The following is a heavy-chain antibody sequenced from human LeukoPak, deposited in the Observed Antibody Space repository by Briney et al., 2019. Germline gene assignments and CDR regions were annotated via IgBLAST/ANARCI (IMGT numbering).Heavy chain of an antibody. CDR1: GGSISSYY. V-gene: IGHV4-4*07. D-gene: IGHD3-3*01. Sequence: PSETLSLTCTVPGGSISSYYWSSVRQPGGKGLEWIRRIYTSGSTNYNPSRKSRVTMSVDTPKNQFSLKLSSVTAADTAVYSRARVRVNDAFWSGPTDFAPWGEGTLVTVSS. CDR3: ARVRVNDAFWSGPTDFAP. CDR2: IYTSGST. J-gene: IGHJ5*02.